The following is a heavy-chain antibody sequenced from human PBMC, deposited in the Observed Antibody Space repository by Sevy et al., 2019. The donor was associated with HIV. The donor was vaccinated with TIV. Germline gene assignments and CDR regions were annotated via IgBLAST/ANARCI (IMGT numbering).Heavy chain of an antibody. V-gene: IGHV3-73*01. CDR3: TRQRSGSYPAPWFDP. Sequence: GGSLRLSCAASGFTFSGSAMHWVRQASGKGLEWVGRIRSKANSYATAYAASVKGRFTISRDDSKNTAYLQMNSLKTEDTAVYYCTRQRSGSYPAPWFDPWGQGTLVTVSS. CDR1: GFTFSGSA. D-gene: IGHD1-26*01. J-gene: IGHJ5*02. CDR2: IRSKANSYAT.